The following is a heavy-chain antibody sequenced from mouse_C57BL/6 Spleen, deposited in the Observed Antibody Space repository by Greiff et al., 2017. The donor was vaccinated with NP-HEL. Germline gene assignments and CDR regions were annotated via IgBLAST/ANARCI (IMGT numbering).Heavy chain of an antibody. V-gene: IGHV1-81*01. D-gene: IGHD2-1*01. Sequence: VQLQQSGAELARPGASVKLSCKASGYTFTSYGISWVKQRTGQGLDWIGEIYPRSGNTYYNEKFKGKATLTADKSSSTAYMELSSLTSEDSAVYFCARPGGNYWYFDVWGTGTTVTVSS. CDR3: ARPGGNYWYFDV. CDR1: GYTFTSYG. CDR2: IYPRSGNT. J-gene: IGHJ1*03.